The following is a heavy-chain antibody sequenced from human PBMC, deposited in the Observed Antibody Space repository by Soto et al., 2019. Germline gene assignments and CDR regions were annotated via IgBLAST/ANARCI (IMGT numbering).Heavy chain of an antibody. V-gene: IGHV3-23*01. J-gene: IGHJ6*02. CDR1: GFTFSSYA. Sequence: GGSLRLSCAASGFTFSSYAMSWVRQAPGKGLEWVSAISGSGGSTYYADSVKGRFTISRDNSKNTLYLQMNSLGAEDTAVYYCAKGSTQSIAARLGGRYYYYGMDVWGQGTTVTVSS. CDR2: ISGSGGST. CDR3: AKGSTQSIAARLGGRYYYYGMDV. D-gene: IGHD6-6*01.